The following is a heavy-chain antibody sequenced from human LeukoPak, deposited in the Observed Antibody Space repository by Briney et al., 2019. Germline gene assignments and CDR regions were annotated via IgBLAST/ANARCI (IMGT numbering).Heavy chain of an antibody. Sequence: GGSLRLSCAASGFTFNNYAMSWVRQAPGKGLEWVSPFSGSGDGTVYADSVKGRFTISRDNSKNTLYLQMNSLRAEDTAVYYCAKPPAPYYYYGMDVWGQGTTVTVSS. J-gene: IGHJ6*02. CDR2: FSGSGDGT. V-gene: IGHV3-23*01. CDR1: GFTFNNYA. CDR3: AKPPAPYYYYGMDV. D-gene: IGHD2-2*01.